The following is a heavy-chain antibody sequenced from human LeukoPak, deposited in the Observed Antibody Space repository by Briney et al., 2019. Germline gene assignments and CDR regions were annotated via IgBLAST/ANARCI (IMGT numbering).Heavy chain of an antibody. J-gene: IGHJ4*02. Sequence: GGTLGLSCAASGFTFRSYGMTWVRQAPGKGLEWVSAISGSGDSTYYADSVKGRFTISRDNSRNTLYLQMNSLRAGDTAVYYCAKSLRSTSLDYWGQGTLVTVSS. CDR1: GFTFRSYG. D-gene: IGHD2-2*01. CDR2: ISGSGDST. CDR3: AKSLRSTSLDY. V-gene: IGHV3-23*01.